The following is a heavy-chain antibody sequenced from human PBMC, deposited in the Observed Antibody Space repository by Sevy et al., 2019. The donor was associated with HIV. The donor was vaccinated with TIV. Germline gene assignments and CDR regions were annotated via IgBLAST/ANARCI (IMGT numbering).Heavy chain of an antibody. CDR2: ISSGGTTM. CDR1: GFTFSTHS. V-gene: IGHV3-48*02. CDR3: AICWEGCAEAVPGHQYNFLDP. J-gene: IGHJ5*02. Sequence: GGSLRLSCVASGFTFSTHSMNWVRQAPGKGLEWISYISSGGTTMFYADSVKGRFTISRDNAKNSLYLQMNSLRDEDTAVYYCAICWEGCAEAVPGHQYNFLDPWGQGTLVIVSS. D-gene: IGHD1-26*01.